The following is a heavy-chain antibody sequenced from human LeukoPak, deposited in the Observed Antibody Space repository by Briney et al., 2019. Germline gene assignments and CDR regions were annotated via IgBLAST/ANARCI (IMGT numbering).Heavy chain of an antibody. CDR3: ARGPGTMIVESFDY. Sequence: GGSLRLSCAASGFTFSSYEMNWVRQAPGKGLEWISYISSSSTTIHYADSVKGRFTISRDNAKNSLYLQMNSLRAEDTAVYYCARGPGTMIVESFDYWGQGTLVTVSS. V-gene: IGHV3-48*01. J-gene: IGHJ4*02. CDR2: ISSSSTTI. CDR1: GFTFSSYE. D-gene: IGHD3-22*01.